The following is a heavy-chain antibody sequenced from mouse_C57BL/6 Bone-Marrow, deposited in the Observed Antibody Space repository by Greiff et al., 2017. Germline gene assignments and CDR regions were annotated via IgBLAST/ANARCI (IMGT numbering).Heavy chain of an antibody. CDR1: GFTFSSYT. CDR3: ASSYYSNYDPTWCAY. CDR2: ISGGGGNT. D-gene: IGHD2-5*01. J-gene: IGHJ3*01. V-gene: IGHV5-9*01. Sequence: EVKLVESGGGLVKPGGSLKLSCAASGFTFSSYTMSWVRQTPEKRLAWVATISGGGGNTYYPDSVKGRFTISRDNAKNTLYLQMRSLRSEDTALYYCASSYYSNYDPTWCAYWGQGTLVTVSA.